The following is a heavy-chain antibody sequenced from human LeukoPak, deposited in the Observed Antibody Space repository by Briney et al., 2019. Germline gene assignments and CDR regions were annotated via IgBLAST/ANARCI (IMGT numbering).Heavy chain of an antibody. CDR2: IKQDGSEK. D-gene: IGHD2-2*01. CDR1: AFTFSSYW. Sequence: GGSLRLSCAASAFTFSSYWMSWVRQAPGEGLEWVANIKQDGSEKYYVDSVKGRFTTSRDNAKNSLYLQMNSLRAEDTAVYYCARDQLGYCSSTSCYGVYYYYYGMDVWGQGTTVTVSS. J-gene: IGHJ6*02. CDR3: ARDQLGYCSSTSCYGVYYYYYGMDV. V-gene: IGHV3-7*01.